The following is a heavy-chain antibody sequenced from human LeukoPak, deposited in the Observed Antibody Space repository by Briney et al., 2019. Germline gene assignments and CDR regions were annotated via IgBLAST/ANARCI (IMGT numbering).Heavy chain of an antibody. J-gene: IGHJ4*02. CDR1: GYTFTGYY. CDR2: INPSGGRT. Sequence: ASVKVSCKASGYTFTGYYMHWVRQAPGQGLEWMGIINPSGGRTSYAQKFQGRVSMTRDMSTSTAYMELSSLKSEDTAVYYCARGRIYSGYDALGYWGQGTRVTVSS. CDR3: ARGRIYSGYDALGY. D-gene: IGHD5-12*01. V-gene: IGHV1-46*01.